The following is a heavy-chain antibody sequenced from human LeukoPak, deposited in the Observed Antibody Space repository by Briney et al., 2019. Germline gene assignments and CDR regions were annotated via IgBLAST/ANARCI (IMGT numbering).Heavy chain of an antibody. V-gene: IGHV4-39*07. Sequence: SETLSLTCTVSGGSISSSSYYWGWIRQPPGKGLEWIGSIYYSGSTYYNPSLKSRVTISVDTSKYQFSLKLSSVTAADTAVYYCARDLRYYFDSSGYPNDAFDIWGQGTMVTVSS. D-gene: IGHD3-22*01. CDR2: IYYSGST. J-gene: IGHJ3*02. CDR1: GGSISSSSYY. CDR3: ARDLRYYFDSSGYPNDAFDI.